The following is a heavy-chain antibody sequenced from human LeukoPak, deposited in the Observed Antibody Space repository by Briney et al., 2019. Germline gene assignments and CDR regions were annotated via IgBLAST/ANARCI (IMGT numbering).Heavy chain of an antibody. V-gene: IGHV1-46*01. CDR1: GYTFASYY. CDR3: ARDSTPTYYSGTFYFEY. J-gene: IGHJ4*02. CDR2: INPSGGST. Sequence: ASVKVSCKASGYTFASYYMHWVRQAPGQGLEWMGIINPSGGSTTYAQKFQGRVTMTRDTSTSTVYMELSRLRSEDTAVYYCARDSTPTYYSGTFYFEYWGQGTLVTVSS. D-gene: IGHD1-26*01.